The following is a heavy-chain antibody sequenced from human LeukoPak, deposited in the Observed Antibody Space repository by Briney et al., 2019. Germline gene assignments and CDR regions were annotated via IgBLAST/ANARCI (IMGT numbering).Heavy chain of an antibody. CDR3: AREPEGLTTESH. CDR1: GGTFDNDI. V-gene: IGHV1-69*04. D-gene: IGHD1-14*01. CDR2: IILILDIA. Sequence: SVKVSCKTSGGTFDNDIISWVLQAPGQGLEWVGTIILILDIANYAQKFQGRVAITADTSTSTAYMELTNLGSEDTAVYFCAREPEGLTTESHWGQGTLVTVSS. J-gene: IGHJ4*02.